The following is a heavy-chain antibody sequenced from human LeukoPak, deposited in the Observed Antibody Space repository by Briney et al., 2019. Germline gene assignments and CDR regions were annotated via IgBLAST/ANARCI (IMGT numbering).Heavy chain of an antibody. CDR3: AKRRDYYDSSGYTPLGY. J-gene: IGHJ4*02. D-gene: IGHD3-22*01. CDR2: ISGSGGST. Sequence: PGGSLRLSCAASGFTFSSYAMSWVRQAPGKGLEWVSAISGSGGSTYYADSVKGRFTISRDNSKNTLYLQMNSLRAEDTAVYYCAKRRDYYDSSGYTPLGYWGQGTLVTVSS. CDR1: GFTFSSYA. V-gene: IGHV3-23*01.